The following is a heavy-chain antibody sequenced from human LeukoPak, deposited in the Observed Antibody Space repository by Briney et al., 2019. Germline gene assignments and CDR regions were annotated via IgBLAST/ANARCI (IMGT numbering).Heavy chain of an antibody. CDR1: GFTFSSYS. CDR3: ARDGWDGYNYGGPGYYGMDV. Sequence: GGSLRLSCAASGFTFSSYSMNWVRQAPGKGLEWVSYISSSSSTIYYADSVKGRFTISRDNAKNSLYLQMNSLRDEDTAVYYCARDGWDGYNYGGPGYYGMDVWGQGTTVTVSS. D-gene: IGHD5-24*01. J-gene: IGHJ6*02. CDR2: ISSSSSTI. V-gene: IGHV3-48*02.